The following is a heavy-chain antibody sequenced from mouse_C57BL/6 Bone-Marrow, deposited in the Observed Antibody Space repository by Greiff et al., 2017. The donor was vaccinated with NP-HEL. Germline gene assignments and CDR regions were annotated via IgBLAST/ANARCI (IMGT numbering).Heavy chain of an antibody. CDR3: ARAGLPFDY. CDR1: GYAFSSSW. D-gene: IGHD2-4*01. CDR2: IYPGDGGT. Sequence: QVQLQQSGPELVKPGASVKISCKASGYAFSSSWMNWVKQRPGKGLEWIGRIYPGDGGTNYNGKFTGKATLTADKSSSTAYMQLSSLTSEDSAVYFCARAGLPFDYWGQGTTLTVSS. J-gene: IGHJ2*01. V-gene: IGHV1-82*01.